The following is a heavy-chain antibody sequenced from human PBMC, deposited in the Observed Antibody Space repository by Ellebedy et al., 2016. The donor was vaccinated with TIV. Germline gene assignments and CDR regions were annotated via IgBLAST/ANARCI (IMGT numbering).Heavy chain of an antibody. CDR1: GDSISSSNSY. V-gene: IGHV4-39*02. CDR2: ISTSRYP. Sequence: MPSETLSLTCVVSGDSISSSNSYWGWVRQPPGKGLEWIGSISTSRYPYYNPSLESRITLSLDTSTNHFSLTLSSVTAADTAVYFCARRTYFLFDSWGPGTLVTVSS. D-gene: IGHD2/OR15-2a*01. CDR3: ARRTYFLFDS. J-gene: IGHJ4*02.